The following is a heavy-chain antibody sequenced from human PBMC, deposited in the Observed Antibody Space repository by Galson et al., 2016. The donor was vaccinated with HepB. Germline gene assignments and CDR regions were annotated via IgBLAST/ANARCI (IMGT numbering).Heavy chain of an antibody. Sequence: SLRLSCAASGFTFSNNWMGWVRQGPGKGLEWVANTRQDGGENYYLGSVKGRFTISRDNAKNSLYLEMNSLRAEDTAVYYCTRDGSGWSSNWGQGTLVTVSS. J-gene: IGHJ4*02. D-gene: IGHD6-19*01. CDR2: TRQDGGEN. CDR3: TRDGSGWSSN. V-gene: IGHV3-7*03. CDR1: GFTFSNNW.